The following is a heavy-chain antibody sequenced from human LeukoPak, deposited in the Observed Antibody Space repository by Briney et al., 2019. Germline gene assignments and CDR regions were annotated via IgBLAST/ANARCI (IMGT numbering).Heavy chain of an antibody. Sequence: PGGSLRLSCAASGFTFSDYYMSWIRQAPGKGLEWVSYISSSGSTIYYADSVKGRFPISRDNAKTSLYLQMNSLRAEDTAVYYCARYYSSGYYSNYWGQGTLVTVSS. CDR1: GFTFSDYY. CDR2: ISSSGSTI. J-gene: IGHJ4*02. D-gene: IGHD3-22*01. CDR3: ARYYSSGYYSNY. V-gene: IGHV3-11*01.